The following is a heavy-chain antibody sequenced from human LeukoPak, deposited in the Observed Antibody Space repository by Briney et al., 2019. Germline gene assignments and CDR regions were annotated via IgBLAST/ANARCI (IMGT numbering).Heavy chain of an antibody. D-gene: IGHD2-21*02. CDR1: GYSISSGYY. CDR3: ARGRNCGGDCYYFAY. V-gene: IGHV4-38-2*02. Sequence: SETLSLTCTVSGYSISSGYYWGWIRQPPGKGLEWIGSIYHSGSTYYNPSLKSRVTMSVDTSKNQFSLKLGSVTAADTAVYYCARGRNCGGDCYYFAYWGQGTLVTVSS. CDR2: IYHSGST. J-gene: IGHJ4*02.